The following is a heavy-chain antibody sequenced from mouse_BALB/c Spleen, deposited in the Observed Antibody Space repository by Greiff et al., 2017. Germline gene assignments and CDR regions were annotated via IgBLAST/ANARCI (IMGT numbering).Heavy chain of an antibody. J-gene: IGHJ1*01. CDR2: INPYNDGT. CDR1: GYTFTSYV. CDR3: ARSHYYGSSYSWYFDV. V-gene: IGHV1-14*01. D-gene: IGHD1-1*01. Sequence: QLQQSGPALVKPGASVKMSCKASGYTFTSYVMHWVKQKPGQGLEWIGYINPYNDGTKYNEKFKGKATLTSDKSSSTAYMELSSLTSEDSAVYYCARSHYYGSSYSWYFDVWGAGTTVTVSS.